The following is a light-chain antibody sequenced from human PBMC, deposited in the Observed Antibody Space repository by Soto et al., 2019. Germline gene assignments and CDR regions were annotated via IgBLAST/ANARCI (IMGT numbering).Light chain of an antibody. CDR3: SSYTSSSTYV. Sequence: QSVLTQPASVSGSPGQSITISCTGTSSDVGSYNLVSWYQQHPGKAPKLMIYEGSKRPSGVSNRFSGSKSGNTASLTISGLQAEDEADYYCSSYTSSSTYVFGTRTKVTVL. V-gene: IGLV2-14*02. CDR2: EGS. CDR1: SSDVGSYNL. J-gene: IGLJ1*01.